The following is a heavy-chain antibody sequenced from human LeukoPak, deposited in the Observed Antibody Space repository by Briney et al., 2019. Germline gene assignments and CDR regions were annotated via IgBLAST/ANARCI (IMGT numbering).Heavy chain of an antibody. Sequence: SETLSLTCTVSGASISSSYWSWIRQPPGKGLEWIGYIYYSGTTKYNPSLKNRVTISVDTSKNQFSLKVNSVAAADTAVYYCARGQPQRYSSGWYVNWFDPWGQGTLVTVSS. D-gene: IGHD6-19*01. V-gene: IGHV4-59*01. J-gene: IGHJ5*02. CDR2: IYYSGTT. CDR3: ARGQPQRYSSGWYVNWFDP. CDR1: GASISSSY.